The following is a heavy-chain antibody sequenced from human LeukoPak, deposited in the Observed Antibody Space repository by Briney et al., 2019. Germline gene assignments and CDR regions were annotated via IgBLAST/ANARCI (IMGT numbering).Heavy chain of an antibody. CDR1: GFTVSSNY. CDR2: IYSGGST. V-gene: IGHV3-53*01. CDR3: ARDLSSRGYTYGTPAFTFDI. D-gene: IGHD5-18*01. J-gene: IGHJ3*02. Sequence: GGSLRLSCAASGFTVSSNYMSWVRQAPGKGLEWVSIIYSGGSTFYADSVKGRFTISRDNAKNSLSLLMNSLRAEDTAVYYCARDLSSRGYTYGTPAFTFDIWGQGTMVTVSS.